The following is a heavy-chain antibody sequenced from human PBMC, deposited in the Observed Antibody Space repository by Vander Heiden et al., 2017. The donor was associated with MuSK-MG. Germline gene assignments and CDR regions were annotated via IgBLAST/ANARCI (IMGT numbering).Heavy chain of an antibody. CDR3: AKDGVETYYDFWSGYYRYYYYYYMDV. V-gene: IGHV3-23*01. J-gene: IGHJ6*03. D-gene: IGHD3-3*01. Sequence: EVQLLESGGGLVQPGGSLRLSCAASGFTFSSYAMSWVRQAPGKGLEWVSAISGSGGSTYYADSVKGRFTISRDNSKNTLYLQMNSLRAEDTAVYYCAKDGVETYYDFWSGYYRYYYYYYMDVWGKGTTVTVSS. CDR2: ISGSGGST. CDR1: GFTFSSYA.